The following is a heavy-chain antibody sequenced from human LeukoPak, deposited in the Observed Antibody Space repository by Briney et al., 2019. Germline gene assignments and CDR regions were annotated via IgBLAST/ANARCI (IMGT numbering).Heavy chain of an antibody. Sequence: GGSLRLSCAASGFTFSNFWMSWVRQAPGKGLEWLANIKQDGSEKYYVDSVKGRFTISRDNAKNSLYLQMNSLRAEDTAVYYCARASHIAAAYFGYWGQGTLVTVSS. V-gene: IGHV3-7*01. J-gene: IGHJ4*02. CDR2: IKQDGSEK. CDR3: ARASHIAAAYFGY. D-gene: IGHD6-13*01. CDR1: GFTFSNFW.